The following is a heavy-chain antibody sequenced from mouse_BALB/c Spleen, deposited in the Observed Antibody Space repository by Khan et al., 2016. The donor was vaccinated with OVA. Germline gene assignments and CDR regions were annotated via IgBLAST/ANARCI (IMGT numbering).Heavy chain of an antibody. CDR1: GYTFTSYY. CDR2: INPSNGDT. CDR3: TRSGYGTFAY. D-gene: IGHD2-1*01. Sequence: VKLLESGAELVKPGASVRLSCKASGYTFTSYYLYWVKQRPGQGLEWIGDINPSNGDTNFNEKFKSKATLTVDKSSSTAYMQLSSLTSEDSAVYYCTRSGYGTFAYWGRGTLVTVSA. V-gene: IGHV1S81*02. J-gene: IGHJ3*01.